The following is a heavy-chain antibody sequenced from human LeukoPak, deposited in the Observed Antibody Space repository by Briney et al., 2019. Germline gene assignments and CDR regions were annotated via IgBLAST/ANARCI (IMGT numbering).Heavy chain of an antibody. J-gene: IGHJ6*02. D-gene: IGHD2-15*01. CDR2: IKQDGSEK. CDR3: ARDRWELLSNSYHYCGLDV. CDR1: GFSFSTYS. V-gene: IGHV3-7*01. Sequence: GGSLRLSCAASGFSFSTYSMIWVRQAPGKGLEWVANIKQDGSEKCYVDSVKGRFTISRDNAKNSLYLQMNSLRAEDTAVYYCARDRWELLSNSYHYCGLDVWGQGTTVTVSS.